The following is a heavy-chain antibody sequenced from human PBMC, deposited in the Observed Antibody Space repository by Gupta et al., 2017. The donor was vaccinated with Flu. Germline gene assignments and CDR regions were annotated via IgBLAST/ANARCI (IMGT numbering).Heavy chain of an antibody. CDR3: TTTFEY. Sequence: NYWMHLVRQVPGKGLVGFSRVNGEGRDTSYADSVKGRFTVSRDNAKNILYMEMNSLRAEDTAVYYCTTTFEYWGQGVLVTVSS. CDR1: NYW. V-gene: IGHV3-74*01. CDR2: VNGEGRDT. D-gene: IGHD1-1*01. J-gene: IGHJ4*02.